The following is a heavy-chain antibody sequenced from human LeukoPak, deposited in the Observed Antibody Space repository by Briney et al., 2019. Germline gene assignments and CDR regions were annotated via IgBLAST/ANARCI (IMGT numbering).Heavy chain of an antibody. D-gene: IGHD6-6*01. CDR1: GLTVSSNY. V-gene: IGHV3-53*01. Sequence: GGSLRLSCAASGLTVSSNYMSWVRQAPGKGVEWVSVIYSGGSTYYADSVKGRFTISRDNSKNTLYLQMNSLRAEDTAVYYCAREIDPVEYSSSSQDTTYAMDVWGQGTTVTVSS. CDR2: IYSGGST. CDR3: AREIDPVEYSSSSQDTTYAMDV. J-gene: IGHJ6*02.